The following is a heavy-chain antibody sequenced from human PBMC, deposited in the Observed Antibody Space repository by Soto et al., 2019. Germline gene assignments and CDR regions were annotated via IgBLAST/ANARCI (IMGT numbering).Heavy chain of an antibody. Sequence: SETLSLTCPVSGCSIINCYWHWMRQPAGKGLEWIGRVYYSGNTNYNPSLRTRVTMSVDTSRNRFSLNLDSVTAADTAVYYCARGEDKWDPTRYFDLWGPGTLVTVSS. D-gene: IGHD2-15*01. CDR2: VYYSGNT. J-gene: IGHJ2*01. CDR1: GCSIINCY. V-gene: IGHV4-4*07. CDR3: ARGEDKWDPTRYFDL.